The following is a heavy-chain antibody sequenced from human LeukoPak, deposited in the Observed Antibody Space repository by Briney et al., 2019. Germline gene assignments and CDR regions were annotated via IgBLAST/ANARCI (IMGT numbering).Heavy chain of an antibody. CDR3: ARVIVGAPYYFDY. V-gene: IGHV4-59*08. D-gene: IGHD1-26*01. CDR1: GGSISSYY. J-gene: IGHJ4*02. Sequence: PSETLSLTCTVSGGSISSYYWSWIRQPPGKGLEWIGYIYYSGSTNCNPSLKSRVTISVDTSKNQFSLKLSSVTAADTAVYYCARVIVGAPYYFDYWGQGTLVTVSS. CDR2: IYYSGST.